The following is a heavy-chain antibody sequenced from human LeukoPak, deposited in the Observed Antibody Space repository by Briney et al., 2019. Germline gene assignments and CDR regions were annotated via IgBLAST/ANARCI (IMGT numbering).Heavy chain of an antibody. Sequence: PSETLSLTCTVSGGSISSYYWSWIRQPPGKGLEWIGYIYYSGSTNYNPTLKSRVTISVDTSKNQFSLKLSSVTAADTAVYYCARIAARSFDYWGQGTLVTVSS. CDR2: IYYSGST. D-gene: IGHD6-6*01. J-gene: IGHJ4*02. CDR1: GGSISSYY. CDR3: ARIAARSFDY. V-gene: IGHV4-59*08.